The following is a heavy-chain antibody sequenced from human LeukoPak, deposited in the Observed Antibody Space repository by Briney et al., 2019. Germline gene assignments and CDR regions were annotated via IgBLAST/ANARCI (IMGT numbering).Heavy chain of an antibody. V-gene: IGHV7-4-1*02. CDR3: ARWDYDSSGYALYYFDY. D-gene: IGHD3-22*01. Sequence: PGASVKVSCKASGYTFTNYAMNWVRQAPGQGLEWMGWIHPSTGNPTYAQGFTGRFVFSLDTSVSTAYLQISSLKAEDTAVYYCARWDYDSSGYALYYFDYWGQGTLVTVSS. CDR1: GYTFTNYA. CDR2: IHPSTGNP. J-gene: IGHJ4*02.